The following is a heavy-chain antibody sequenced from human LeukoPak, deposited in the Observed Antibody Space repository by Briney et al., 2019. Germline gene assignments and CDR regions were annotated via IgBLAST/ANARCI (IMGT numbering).Heavy chain of an antibody. CDR1: GFTVSSNY. CDR2: IYSGGST. J-gene: IGHJ3*01. Sequence: GGSLRLSCAASGFTVSSNYMSWVRQAPGKGLEWVSVIYSGGSTYYADSVKGRFTISRDNSKNTLYLQMNSLRAEDTAVYYCARAVHYYDSLGAASDLWGQGTMVTVSS. D-gene: IGHD3-22*01. CDR3: ARAVHYYDSLGAASDL. V-gene: IGHV3-66*01.